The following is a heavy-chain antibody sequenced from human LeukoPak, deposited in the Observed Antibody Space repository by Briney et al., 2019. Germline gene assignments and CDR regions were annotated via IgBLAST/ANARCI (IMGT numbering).Heavy chain of an antibody. CDR1: GFTFSRFN. CDR3: ARDFLIFGVVTAFDY. J-gene: IGHJ4*02. D-gene: IGHD3-3*01. V-gene: IGHV3-48*01. Sequence: PGGSLRLSCAASGFTFSRFNMNWLRQAPGKGLEWLSYISTTGTIYYAESVKGRFSISRDNAKNSLYLQMNSLRPEDTAVYYCARDFLIFGVVTAFDYWGQGTLVTVSS. CDR2: ISTTGTI.